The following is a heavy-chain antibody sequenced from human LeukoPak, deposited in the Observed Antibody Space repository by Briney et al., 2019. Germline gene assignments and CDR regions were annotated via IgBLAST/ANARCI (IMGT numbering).Heavy chain of an antibody. V-gene: IGHV3-13*04. CDR1: GFTFSSYD. CDR2: IDTAGDT. Sequence: GSLRLSCAASGFTFSSYDMHWVRPATGKGLELVSAIDTAGDTYYPGSVKGRFTISRENAKNSLYLQMNSLRAEDTAVYYCAKATSVTTNHDYWGQGTLVTVSS. CDR3: AKATSVTTNHDY. J-gene: IGHJ4*02. D-gene: IGHD4-17*01.